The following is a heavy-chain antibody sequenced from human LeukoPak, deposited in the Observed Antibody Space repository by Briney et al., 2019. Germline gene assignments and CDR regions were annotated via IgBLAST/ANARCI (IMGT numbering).Heavy chain of an antibody. V-gene: IGHV3-30-3*01. Sequence: GGSLRLSCAASGFTFSSYALHWVRQAPVKGLEWVAVISNDETNKYYADSVKGRFTISRDNSNNTMYLQMNNLRSEDTAVYFCVRDYYGSGTYQGNYYYGMDVWGHGTTVTVSS. D-gene: IGHD3-10*01. CDR1: GFTFSSYA. CDR2: ISNDETNK. J-gene: IGHJ6*02. CDR3: VRDYYGSGTYQGNYYYGMDV.